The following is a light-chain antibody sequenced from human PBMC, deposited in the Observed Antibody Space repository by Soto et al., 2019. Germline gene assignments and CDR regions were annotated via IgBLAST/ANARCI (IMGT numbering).Light chain of an antibody. J-gene: IGKJ1*01. CDR3: QQYNRYRA. CDR1: QRISSW. CDR2: KAS. Sequence: DIQMTQSPSTLSASVGDRVTITCRASQRISSWLAWYQQTPGKAPKLLIYKASSLESGVPSRFSGSGSGTEFTLTISSLQPDDLATYYCQQYNRYRAFGQGTTVEIK. V-gene: IGKV1-5*03.